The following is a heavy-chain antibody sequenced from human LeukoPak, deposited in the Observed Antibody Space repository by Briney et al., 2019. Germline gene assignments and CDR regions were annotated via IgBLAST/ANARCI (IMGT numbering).Heavy chain of an antibody. D-gene: IGHD6-13*01. CDR2: ISSSSSYI. CDR1: GFTFSSYS. Sequence: GSLRLSCAASGFTFSSYSMNWVRQAPGKGLEWVSSISSSSSYIYYADSVKGRFTISRDNAKNSLYLPMNSLRAEDTAVYYCARERPGIAAANFDYWGQGTLVTVSS. J-gene: IGHJ4*02. CDR3: ARERPGIAAANFDY. V-gene: IGHV3-21*01.